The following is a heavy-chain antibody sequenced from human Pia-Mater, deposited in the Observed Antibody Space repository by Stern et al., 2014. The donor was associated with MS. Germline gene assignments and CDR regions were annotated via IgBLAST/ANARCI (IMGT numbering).Heavy chain of an antibody. J-gene: IGHJ4*02. D-gene: IGHD1-1*01. CDR1: GDTFTTYY. V-gene: IGHV1-46*01. Sequence: VQLVESGAEVKKPGASVNISCVNSGDTFTTYYVHWVRQAPGQGLEWMGIINTSDGDTSHKRKFQERVTLTRDTSAHTVYLTFSSLKSEVTAVYYSARQRTTGHMDFDYWGQGTLVTVSS. CDR3: ARQRTTGHMDFDY. CDR2: INTSDGDT.